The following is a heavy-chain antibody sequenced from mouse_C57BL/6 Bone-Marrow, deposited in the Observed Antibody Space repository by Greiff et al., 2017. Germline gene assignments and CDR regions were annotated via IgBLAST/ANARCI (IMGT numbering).Heavy chain of an antibody. V-gene: IGHV5-17*01. CDR3: ARPYFDD. J-gene: IGHJ2*01. CDR1: GFTFSDYG. Sequence: EVKLVESGGGLVKPGGSLKLSYAASGFTFSDYGMHWVRQAPEKGLEWVAYISSGSSTIYYADTVKGRFTISRDNAKNTLFLQMTSLRSEDTAMYYCARPYFDDWGQGTTLTVSS. CDR2: ISSGSSTI.